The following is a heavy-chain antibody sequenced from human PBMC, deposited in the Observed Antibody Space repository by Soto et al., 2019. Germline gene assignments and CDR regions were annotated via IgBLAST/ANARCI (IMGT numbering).Heavy chain of an antibody. Sequence: EVQLVESGGGLVQPGGSLRLSCAASGFTFGSYSMNWVRQAPGKGLEWLSYISSSSSNIYYVDSVKGRFSISRDNDKNSLYLQMNSLRDEDTAVYYCARDLRSYSSTWYGSEYWGQRTLVTVS. V-gene: IGHV3-48*02. D-gene: IGHD6-13*01. CDR3: ARDLRSYSSTWYGSEY. CDR1: GFTFGSYS. J-gene: IGHJ4*02. CDR2: ISSSSSNI.